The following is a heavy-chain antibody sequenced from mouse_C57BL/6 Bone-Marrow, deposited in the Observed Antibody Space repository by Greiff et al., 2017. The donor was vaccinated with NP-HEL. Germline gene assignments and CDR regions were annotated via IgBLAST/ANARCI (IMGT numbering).Heavy chain of an antibody. V-gene: IGHV1-64*01. J-gene: IGHJ3*01. CDR1: GYTFTSYW. Sequence: QVQLQQSGAELVRPGTSVKVSCKASGYTFTSYWMHWVKQRPGQGLEWIGMIHPNSGSTNYNEKFKSKATLTVDNSSSTAYMQLSSLTSEDSAVYYCARKAYWGQGTLVTVSA. CDR2: IHPNSGST. CDR3: ARKAY.